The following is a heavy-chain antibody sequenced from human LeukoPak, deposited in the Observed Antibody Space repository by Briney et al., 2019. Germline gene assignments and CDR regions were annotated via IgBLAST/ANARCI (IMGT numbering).Heavy chain of an antibody. D-gene: IGHD5-12*01. J-gene: IGHJ4*02. CDR2: ISGSGGST. CDR3: AKTGSGYYYFDY. CDR1: GFTFSSYA. Sequence: GGSLRLSCAASGFTFSSYAMSWVRQAPGKGLEWVSAISGSGGSTYYADSVKGRFTIARDNSKNTLYLQMNSLRAEDTAVYYCAKTGSGYYYFDYWGQGTLVTVSS. V-gene: IGHV3-23*01.